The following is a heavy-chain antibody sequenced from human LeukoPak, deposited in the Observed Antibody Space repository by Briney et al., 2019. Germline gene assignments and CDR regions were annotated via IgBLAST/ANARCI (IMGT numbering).Heavy chain of an antibody. V-gene: IGHV3-74*01. J-gene: IGHJ5*02. CDR3: ARAYYYGSDNWFDP. Sequence: GGSLTLSCAASGFTFSSYWMHWVRQAPGKGLVWVSRINSDGSSTSYADSVKGRFTISRDNAKNTLYLQMNSLRAEDTAVYYCARAYYYGSDNWFDPWGPGNLGSVSS. D-gene: IGHD3-10*01. CDR1: GFTFSSYW. CDR2: INSDGSST.